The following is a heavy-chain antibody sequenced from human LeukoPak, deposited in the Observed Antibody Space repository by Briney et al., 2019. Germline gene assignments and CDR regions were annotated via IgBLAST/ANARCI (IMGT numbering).Heavy chain of an antibody. V-gene: IGHV3-23*01. D-gene: IGHD2-15*01. CDR2: ISDSGGST. CDR3: TGLYGGSCAY. J-gene: IGHJ4*02. CDR1: GFTLSSCA. Sequence: PGGSLRLSCTASGFTLSSCAMAWVRQTPGKGLDWVSTISDSGGSTFYADSVKGRFTISRDNSRNIVFLQINSLRAEDTAMYYCTGLYGGSCAYWGQGTLVTVSS.